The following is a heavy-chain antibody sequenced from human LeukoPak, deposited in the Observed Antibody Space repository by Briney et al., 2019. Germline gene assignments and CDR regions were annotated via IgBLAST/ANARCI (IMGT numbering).Heavy chain of an antibody. Sequence: SETLSLTCTVSGGSISSSSYYWGWIRQPPGKGLEWIGSIHYSGSTYYNPSLKSRVTISVDTPKNQFSLKLSSVTAADTAVYYCARRAGSGSTKVFDIWGQGTMVTVSS. D-gene: IGHD3-10*01. CDR1: GGSISSSSYY. CDR2: IHYSGST. J-gene: IGHJ3*02. CDR3: ARRAGSGSTKVFDI. V-gene: IGHV4-39*01.